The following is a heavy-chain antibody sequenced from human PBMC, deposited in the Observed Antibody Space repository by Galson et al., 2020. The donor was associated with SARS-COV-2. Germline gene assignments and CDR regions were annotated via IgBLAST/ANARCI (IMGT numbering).Heavy chain of an antibody. V-gene: IGHV1-2*02. J-gene: IGHJ6*01. CDR2: INPNSGGT. CDR3: ARGGSGGAYDYYCMGG. D-gene: IGHD6-19*01. Sequence: ASVKVSCKASRYTFTHYYLHWVRQAPAQELEWMGWINPNSGGTNYPQKFQGRGTMTRDTSISTAYMELSRLRCHDTAVYYRARGGSGGAYDYYCMGGCGEGTTVNVAS. CDR1: RYTFTHYY.